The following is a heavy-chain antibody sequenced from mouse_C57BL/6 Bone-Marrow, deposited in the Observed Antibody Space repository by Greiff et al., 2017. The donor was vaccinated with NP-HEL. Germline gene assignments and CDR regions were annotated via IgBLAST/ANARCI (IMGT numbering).Heavy chain of an antibody. J-gene: IGHJ2*01. CDR3: TGGGNPFDD. Sequence: QVQLQQSGAELVRPGASVTLSCKASGYTFTDYEMHWVKQTPVHGLEWIGAIDPETGGTAYNQKFKGKAILTADKSSSTAYMELRSLTSEDSAVYYCTGGGNPFDDWGQGTTLTVSS. CDR1: GYTFTDYE. V-gene: IGHV1-15*01. D-gene: IGHD1-1*02. CDR2: IDPETGGT.